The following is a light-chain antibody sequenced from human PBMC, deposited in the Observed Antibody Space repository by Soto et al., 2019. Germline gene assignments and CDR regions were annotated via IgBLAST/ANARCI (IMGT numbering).Light chain of an antibody. CDR1: SSNIGSNN. CDR3: AAWDDSLNGPL. V-gene: IGLV1-44*01. J-gene: IGLJ3*02. CDR2: SNN. Sequence: QSVLTQPPSASGTPGQRVTISCSGSSSNIGSNNVNWYQQLPRTAPTLLIYSNNQRPSGVPDRFSGSKSGTSASLAISGLQSEDEADYYCAAWDDSLNGPLFGGGTKLTVL.